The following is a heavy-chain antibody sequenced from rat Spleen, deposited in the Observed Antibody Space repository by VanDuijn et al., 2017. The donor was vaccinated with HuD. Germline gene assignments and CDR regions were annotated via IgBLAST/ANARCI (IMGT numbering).Heavy chain of an antibody. Sequence: EVQLVESGGGLVQPGGSMTLSCAVSGFTFNDYYMAWVRQAPRKGLEWVASISPSGVTYYRDSVKGRFTVSRENAKSTLYLLMDSLRSEDTATYYCVRQDTSGYSNWFAYWGQGTLVTVSS. CDR3: VRQDTSGYSNWFAY. CDR1: GFTFNDYY. D-gene: IGHD4-3*01. V-gene: IGHV5-25*01. CDR2: ISPSGVT. J-gene: IGHJ3*01.